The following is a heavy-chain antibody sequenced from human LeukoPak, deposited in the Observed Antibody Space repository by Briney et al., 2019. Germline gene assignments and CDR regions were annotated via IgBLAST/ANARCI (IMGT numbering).Heavy chain of an antibody. J-gene: IGHJ4*02. D-gene: IGHD2-2*01. Sequence: GGSLRLSCAASGFTFSNAWMSWVRQAPGKGLEWVGRIKSKTDGGTTDYAAPVKGRFTISRDDSKNTLYLQMNSLKTEDTAVYYCTTDIVVVPAAPAGFDYWGQGTLVTVSS. CDR2: IKSKTDGGTT. CDR1: GFTFSNAW. CDR3: TTDIVVVPAAPAGFDY. V-gene: IGHV3-15*01.